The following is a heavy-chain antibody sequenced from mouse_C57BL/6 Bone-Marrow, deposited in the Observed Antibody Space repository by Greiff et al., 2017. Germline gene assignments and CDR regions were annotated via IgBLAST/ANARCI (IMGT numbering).Heavy chain of an antibody. Sequence: EVQLVESGAELVRPGASVKLSCTASGFNIKDDYMHWVKQRPEQGLEWIGWIDPENGDTEYASKFQGKATITADTSSNTAYLQLSSLTSEDTAVYYCTTWGGYPYWYFDVWGTGTTVTVSS. CDR3: TTWGGYPYWYFDV. CDR1: GFNIKDDY. CDR2: IDPENGDT. V-gene: IGHV14-4*01. D-gene: IGHD1-2*01. J-gene: IGHJ1*03.